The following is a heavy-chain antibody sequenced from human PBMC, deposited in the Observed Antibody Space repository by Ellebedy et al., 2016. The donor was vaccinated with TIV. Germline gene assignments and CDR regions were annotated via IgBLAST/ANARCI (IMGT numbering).Heavy chain of an antibody. J-gene: IGHJ3*02. V-gene: IGHV1-8*01. Sequence: AASVKVSCKASGYTFTSYDINWVRQATGQGLEWMGWMNPNSGNTGYAQKFQGRVTMTRNTSISKAYMELSRLRSDDTAVSYCARVRREGDPIDAFDIWGQGTMVTVSS. CDR3: ARVRREGDPIDAFDI. CDR2: MNPNSGNT. D-gene: IGHD3-10*01. CDR1: GYTFTSYD.